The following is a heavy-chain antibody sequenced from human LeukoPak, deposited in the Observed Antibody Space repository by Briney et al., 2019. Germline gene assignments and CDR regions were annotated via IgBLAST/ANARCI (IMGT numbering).Heavy chain of an antibody. J-gene: IGHJ4*02. CDR1: GYTFTSYD. Sequence: ASVKVSCKASGYTFTSYDINWVRQATGQGLEWMGWMNPNSGNTGYAQKFQGRVTMTRNTSISTAYMELSSLRSVDTAVYYCARGPHTGYSSSWPVNFDYWGQGTLVTVSS. V-gene: IGHV1-8*01. CDR2: MNPNSGNT. CDR3: ARGPHTGYSSSWPVNFDY. D-gene: IGHD6-13*01.